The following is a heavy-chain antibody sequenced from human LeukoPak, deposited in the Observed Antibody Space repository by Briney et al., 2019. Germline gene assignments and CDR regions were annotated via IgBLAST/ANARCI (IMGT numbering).Heavy chain of an antibody. J-gene: IGHJ4*02. Sequence: GESLKISCKASGYTFTNYWIGWVRHTPGKGLEWMGIIHPGDSDTRYRTSFQGQVTMSVYESTSTAYLHWTSLKASDTAIYYCARHAGYCTGGKCYSFYYFDYWGQGTLVTVSS. V-gene: IGHV5-51*01. CDR3: ARHAGYCTGGKCYSFYYFDY. D-gene: IGHD2-15*01. CDR1: GYTFTNYW. CDR2: IHPGDSDT.